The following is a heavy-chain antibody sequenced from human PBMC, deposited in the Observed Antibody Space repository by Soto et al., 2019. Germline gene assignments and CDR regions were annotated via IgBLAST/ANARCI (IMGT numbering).Heavy chain of an antibody. D-gene: IGHD6-19*01. CDR2: INPNSGGT. J-gene: IGHJ4*02. Sequence: QVQLVQSGAEVKKPGASVKVSCKGSGYTFTGYYMHWVRQAPGQGLEWMGWINPNSGGTKYAKKFQGWVTMTRDTSISTAYMELRRLRSDDTAVYFCARDIGSGPQYYFDYWGQGTLVTVSS. CDR1: GYTFTGYY. V-gene: IGHV1-2*04. CDR3: ARDIGSGPQYYFDY.